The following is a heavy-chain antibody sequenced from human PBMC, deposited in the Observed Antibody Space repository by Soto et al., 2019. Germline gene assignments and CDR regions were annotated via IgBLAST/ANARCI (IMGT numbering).Heavy chain of an antibody. V-gene: IGHV4-59*12. CDR2: IYYSGST. CDR3: ARSSRSYFDY. CDR1: GGSISSYY. J-gene: IGHJ4*02. Sequence: SETLSLTCTVSGGSISSYYWSWIRQPPGKGLEWIGYIYYSGSTYYNPSLKSRVSLSVDTSKNQFSLNLTSVTAADTAMYYCARSSRSYFDYWGQGTLVTVSS.